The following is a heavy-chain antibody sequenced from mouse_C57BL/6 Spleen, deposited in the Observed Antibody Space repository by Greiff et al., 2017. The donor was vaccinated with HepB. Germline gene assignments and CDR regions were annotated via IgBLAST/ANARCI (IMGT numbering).Heavy chain of an antibody. J-gene: IGHJ3*01. CDR1: GYTFTDYN. Sequence: EVKLMESGPELVKPGASVKMSCKASGYTFTDYNMHWVKQSHGKSLEWIGYINPNNGGTSYNQKFKGKATLTVNKSSSTAYMELRSLTSEDSAVYYCARLHGSRFAYWGQGTLVTVSA. D-gene: IGHD1-1*01. CDR3: ARLHGSRFAY. V-gene: IGHV1-22*01. CDR2: INPNNGGT.